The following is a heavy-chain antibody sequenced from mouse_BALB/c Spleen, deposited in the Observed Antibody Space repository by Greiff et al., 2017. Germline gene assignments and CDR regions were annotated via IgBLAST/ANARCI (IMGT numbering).Heavy chain of an antibody. J-gene: IGHJ4*01. CDR1: GYSFTGYT. V-gene: IGHV1-18*01. CDR3: AREGGRYYGSRSYYYAMDY. CDR2: INPYNGGT. Sequence: VQLKQSGPELVKPGASMKISCKASGYSFTGYTMNWVKQSHGKNLEWIGLINPYNGGTSYNQKFKGKATLTVDKSSSTAYMELLSLTSEDSAVYYCAREGGRYYGSRSYYYAMDYWGQGTSVTVSS. D-gene: IGHD1-1*01.